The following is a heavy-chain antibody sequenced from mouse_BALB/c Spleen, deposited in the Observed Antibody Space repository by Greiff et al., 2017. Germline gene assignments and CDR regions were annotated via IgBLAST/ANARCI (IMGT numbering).Heavy chain of an antibody. D-gene: IGHD2-4*01. CDR1: GFTFSSYA. CDR3: ARHGEVYYDYDWFAY. V-gene: IGHV5-9-3*01. Sequence: EVQLVESGGGLVKPGGSLKLSCAASGFTFSSYAMSWVRQTPEKRLEWVATISSGGSYTYYPDSVKGRFTISRDNAKNTLYLQMSSLRSEDTAMYYCARHGEVYYDYDWFAYWGQGTLVTVSA. CDR2: ISSGGSYT. J-gene: IGHJ3*01.